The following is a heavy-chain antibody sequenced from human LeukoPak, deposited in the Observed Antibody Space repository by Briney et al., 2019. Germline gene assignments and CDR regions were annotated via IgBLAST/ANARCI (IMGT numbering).Heavy chain of an antibody. V-gene: IGHV3-48*04. CDR3: ARGQLTDPRIDY. CDR1: GFTFSSYS. Sequence: SLRLSCAGSGFTFSSYSMNWVRQAPGKGLEWVSHISSGSSTIFYADSVKGRFTISRDNAKNSLYLQMNGLRAEDTAVYYCARGQLTDPRIDYWGQGTLVTVSS. CDR2: ISSGSSTI. J-gene: IGHJ4*02. D-gene: IGHD6-13*01.